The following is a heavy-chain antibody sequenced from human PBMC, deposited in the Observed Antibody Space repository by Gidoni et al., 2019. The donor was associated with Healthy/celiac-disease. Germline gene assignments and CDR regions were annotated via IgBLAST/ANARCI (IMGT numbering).Heavy chain of an antibody. Sequence: QVQLVQSGAEVKKPGSSVTVSCQASGGTFISSAIRWVRQSPGQGLEWMGGIIPILGIANYEQKVQGRVTITADKSTSTAYMELRSLRSEDTAVYYCARDRSRRPGITDYYYGMDVWGQGTTVTVSS. CDR1: GGTFISSA. J-gene: IGHJ6*02. CDR2: IIPILGIA. D-gene: IGHD3-10*01. V-gene: IGHV1-69*17. CDR3: ARDRSRRPGITDYYYGMDV.